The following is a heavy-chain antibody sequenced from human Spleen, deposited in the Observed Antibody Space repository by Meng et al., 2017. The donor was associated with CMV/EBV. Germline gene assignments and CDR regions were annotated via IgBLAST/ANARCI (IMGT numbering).Heavy chain of an antibody. V-gene: IGHV4-59*01. CDR1: GGSISSYY. CDR3: ARERRLGYGMDV. CDR2: IYYSGST. J-gene: IGHJ6*02. Sequence: SETLSLTCTVSGGSISSYYWSWIRQPPGKGLEWIGYIYYSGSTNYNPSLKSRVTISVDTSKNQFSLKLSSVTAADTAVYYCARERRLGYGMDVWGQGTTVTVSS. D-gene: IGHD6-19*01.